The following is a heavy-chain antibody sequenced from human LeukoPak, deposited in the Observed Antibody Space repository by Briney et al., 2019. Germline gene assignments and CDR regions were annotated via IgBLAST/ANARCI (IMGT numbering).Heavy chain of an antibody. D-gene: IGHD6-19*01. CDR3: ARVGGWHDAFDI. V-gene: IGHV1-2*02. J-gene: IGHJ3*02. CDR2: INPNSGGT. CDR1: GYTFTGYY. Sequence: ASVKVSCMASGYTFTGYYMHWVRQAPGQGLEWMGWINPNSGGTNYAQKFQGRVTMTRDTSISTAYMELSRLRSDDTAVYYCARVGGWHDAFDIWGQGTMVTVSS.